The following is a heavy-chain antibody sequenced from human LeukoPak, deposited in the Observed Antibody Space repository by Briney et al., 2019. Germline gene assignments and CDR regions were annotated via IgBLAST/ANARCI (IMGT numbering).Heavy chain of an antibody. CDR2: IIPILGIA. CDR3: ATDPVGLDSSGLSGY. D-gene: IGHD3-22*01. V-gene: IGHV1-69*04. Sequence: GASVKVSCKASGGTFSSYAISWVRQAPGQGLEWMARIIPILGIANYAQKFQGRVTITANKSTSTAYMELSSLRSEDTAVYYCATDPVGLDSSGLSGYWGQGTLVTVSS. CDR1: GGTFSSYA. J-gene: IGHJ4*02.